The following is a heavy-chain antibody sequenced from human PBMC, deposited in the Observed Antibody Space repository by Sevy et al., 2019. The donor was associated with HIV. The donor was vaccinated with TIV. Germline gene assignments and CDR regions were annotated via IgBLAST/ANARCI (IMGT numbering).Heavy chain of an antibody. CDR1: GFPFNNYA. D-gene: IGHD3-22*01. CDR3: AKDRFDGSGYYPEGAFDI. J-gene: IGHJ3*02. CDR2: ISGSGFST. V-gene: IGHV3-23*01. Sequence: GGSLRLSCAASGFPFNNYAMNWVCQAPGKGLEWVSAISGSGFSTYYADSVKGRFTFSRDNSKNTLYLQMNSLKAEDTAVYYCAKDRFDGSGYYPEGAFDIWGQGTMVTVSS.